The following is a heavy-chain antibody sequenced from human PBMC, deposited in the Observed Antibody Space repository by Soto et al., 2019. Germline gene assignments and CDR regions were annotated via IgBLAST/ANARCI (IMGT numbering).Heavy chain of an antibody. J-gene: IGHJ4*02. Sequence: EVQLVESGGGLVQPGGSLRLSCAASGFSFSSYWMHWVRQAPGKGLVWVSRINSDGSSTSYADSVKGRFTISRDNAKNTLYLQMNSLRAEDTAVYYCASGQAYSSGWYVLWGQGTLVTVSS. CDR1: GFSFSSYW. V-gene: IGHV3-74*01. CDR3: ASGQAYSSGWYVL. D-gene: IGHD6-19*01. CDR2: INSDGSST.